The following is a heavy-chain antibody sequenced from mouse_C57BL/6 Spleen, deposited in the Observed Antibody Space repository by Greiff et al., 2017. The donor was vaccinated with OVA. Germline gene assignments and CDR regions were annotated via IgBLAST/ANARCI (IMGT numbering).Heavy chain of an antibody. D-gene: IGHD2-12*01. CDR1: GFTFSDYG. V-gene: IGHV5-17*01. CDR2: ISSGSSTI. CDR3: ARKGLRHAMDY. J-gene: IGHJ4*01. Sequence: EVKLVESGGGLVKPGGSLKLSCAASGFTFSDYGMHWVRQAPEKGLEWVAYISSGSSTIYYADTVKGRFTISRDNAKNTLCLQMTRLRSDDTALYSSARKGLRHAMDYWGPGTSVTVSS.